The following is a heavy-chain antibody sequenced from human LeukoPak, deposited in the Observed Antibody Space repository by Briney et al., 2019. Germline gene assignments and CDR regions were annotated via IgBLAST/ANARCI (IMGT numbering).Heavy chain of an antibody. CDR2: IYHGGST. CDR1: GGSFSGYY. CDR3: ARLAFLSGYYYFDY. J-gene: IGHJ4*02. Sequence: SETLSLTCAVYGGSFSGYYWSWIRQPPGKGLEWIGEIYHGGSTNYNPSLESRVTISGDTSKNQFSLKLSSVTAADTAVYYCARLAFLSGYYYFDYWGQGALVTVSS. D-gene: IGHD3-3*01. V-gene: IGHV4-34*01.